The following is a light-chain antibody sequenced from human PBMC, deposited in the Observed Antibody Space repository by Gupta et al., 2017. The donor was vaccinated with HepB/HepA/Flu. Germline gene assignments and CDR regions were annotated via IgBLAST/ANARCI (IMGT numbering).Light chain of an antibody. CDR1: TSNFGSDY. V-gene: IGLV1-51*01. CDR2: DPN. CDR3: GTWDSSLSAGV. J-gene: IGLJ2*01. Sequence: QSVLMQPASVSAAPGQKVTLSCSGGTSNFGSDYVSWYQKLPGTAPKLLIYDPNKRPPGIPDRFSGSKSGTSATLDITGLQTGDEADYYCGTWDSSLSAGVFGGGTKLTVL.